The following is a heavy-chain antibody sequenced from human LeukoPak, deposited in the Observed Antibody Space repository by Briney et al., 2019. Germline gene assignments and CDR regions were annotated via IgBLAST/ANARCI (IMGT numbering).Heavy chain of an antibody. CDR3: ARRRGYCSGGSCTYYFDY. CDR1: GGSISSYY. J-gene: IGHJ4*02. CDR2: IYYSGST. Sequence: PSETLPLTCTVSGGSISSYYWSWIRQPPGKGLEWIGHIYYSGSTNYNPSLKSRVTISVDTSKNQFSLKLSSVTAADTAVYYCARRRGYCSGGSCTYYFDYWGQGTLVTVSS. V-gene: IGHV4-59*08. D-gene: IGHD2-15*01.